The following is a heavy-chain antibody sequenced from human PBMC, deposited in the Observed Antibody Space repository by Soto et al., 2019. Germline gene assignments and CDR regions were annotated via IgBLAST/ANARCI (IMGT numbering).Heavy chain of an antibody. CDR3: AREDVLCDGGRCYDILVDV. CDR2: IQSGGTT. J-gene: IGHJ6*04. V-gene: IGHV3-66*01. CDR1: GFTVSSKY. D-gene: IGHD2-15*01. Sequence: DVSLRLSCAASGFTVSSKYITWLRQAPGKGLEWVSLIQSGGTTYYADSVKGRFTISRDTSENTLHLQMDSRRVEDTAVHYCAREDVLCDGGRCYDILVDVWGNGTTVIVLS.